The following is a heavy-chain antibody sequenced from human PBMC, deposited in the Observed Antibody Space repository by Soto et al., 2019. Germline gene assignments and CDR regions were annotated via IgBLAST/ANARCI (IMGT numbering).Heavy chain of an antibody. CDR2: IIPIFGTA. D-gene: IGHD3-3*01. J-gene: IGHJ6*02. V-gene: IGHV1-69*01. CDR3: ARAKNPTIFGVVTPRVGYYYYGMDV. CDR1: GGTFSSYS. Sequence: SVNVSCKASGGTFSSYSISWVRQAPGQGLECMGWIIPIFGTANYAQKFQGRVTITADESTSTAYMELSSLRSEDTAVYYCARAKNPTIFGVVTPRVGYYYYGMDVWGQGTTVTVSS.